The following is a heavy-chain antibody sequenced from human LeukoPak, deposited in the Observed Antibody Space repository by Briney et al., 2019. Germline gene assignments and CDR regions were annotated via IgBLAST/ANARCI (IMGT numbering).Heavy chain of an antibody. D-gene: IGHD6-6*01. J-gene: IGHJ3*02. CDR2: ISWDGGST. Sequence: GGSLRLSCAASGFTFDDYTMHWVRQAPGRGLEWVSLISWDGGSTHYADSVKGRFTISRDNSKNSLYLQMNSLRTEDTALYYCAKGDRIVARDAFDIWGQGTMVTVSS. CDR3: AKGDRIVARDAFDI. CDR1: GFTFDDYT. V-gene: IGHV3-43*01.